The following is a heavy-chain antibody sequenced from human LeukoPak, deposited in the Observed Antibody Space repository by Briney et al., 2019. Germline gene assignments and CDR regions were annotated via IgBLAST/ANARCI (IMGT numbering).Heavy chain of an antibody. CDR3: ARVRAVAGAFDY. V-gene: IGHV4-34*01. J-gene: IGHJ4*02. D-gene: IGHD6-19*01. CDR1: GGSFSGYY. Sequence: ASETLSLTCAVYGGSFSGYYWSWIRQPPGKGLEWIGEINHSGSTNYNPALKSRVTISVDTSKNQFSLKLSSVTAADTAVYYCARVRAVAGAFDYWGQGTLVTVSS. CDR2: INHSGST.